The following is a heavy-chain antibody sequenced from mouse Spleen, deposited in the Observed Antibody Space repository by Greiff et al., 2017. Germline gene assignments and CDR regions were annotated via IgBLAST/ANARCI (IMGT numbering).Heavy chain of an antibody. V-gene: IGHV14-4*01. CDR1: GFNIKDDY. D-gene: IGHD2-4*01. J-gene: IGHJ2*01. CDR2: IDPENGDT. CDR3: TLPMITNFDY. Sequence: EVQLQQSGAELVRPGASVKLSCTASGFNIKDDYMHWVKQRPEQGLEWIGWIDPENGDTEYASKFQGKATITADTSSNTAYLQLSSLTSEDTAVYYCTLPMITNFDYWGQGTTLTVSS.